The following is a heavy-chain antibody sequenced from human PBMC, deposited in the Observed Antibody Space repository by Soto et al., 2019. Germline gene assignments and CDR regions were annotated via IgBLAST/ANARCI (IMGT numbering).Heavy chain of an antibody. V-gene: IGHV3-30*18. CDR1: GFTFSSYG. D-gene: IGHD3-10*01. J-gene: IGHJ3*02. Sequence: GGSLRLSCAASGFTFSSYGMHWVRQAPGKGLEWVAVISYDGSNKYYADSVKGRFTISRDNSKNTLYLQMNSLRAEDTAVYYCAKGLLLFGELFGSGHAFASRAQRTMDTGSS. CDR3: AKGLLLFGELFGSGHAFAS. CDR2: ISYDGSNK.